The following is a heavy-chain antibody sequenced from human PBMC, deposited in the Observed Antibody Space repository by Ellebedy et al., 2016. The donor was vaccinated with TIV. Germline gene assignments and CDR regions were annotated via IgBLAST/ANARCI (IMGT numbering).Heavy chain of an antibody. Sequence: GESLKISCAASGFTFSSYAMSWVRQAPGKGLEWVSAISGSGGSTYYADSVKGRFTISRDNSKNTLYLQMNSLRAEDTAVYYCARVDFSKGFDPWGQGTLVTVSS. CDR3: ARVDFSKGFDP. J-gene: IGHJ5*02. CDR1: GFTFSSYA. V-gene: IGHV3-23*01. D-gene: IGHD3/OR15-3a*01. CDR2: ISGSGGST.